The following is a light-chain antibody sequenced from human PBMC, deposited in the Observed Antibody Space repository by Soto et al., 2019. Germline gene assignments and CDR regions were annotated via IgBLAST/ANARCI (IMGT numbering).Light chain of an antibody. CDR2: DVS. J-gene: IGLJ1*01. CDR3: SSYTSSSTL. CDR1: SSDVGGYKY. V-gene: IGLV2-14*01. Sequence: LTQPASVSGSPGQSITISCTGTSSDVGGYKYVSWYQQHPGKAPKLIIYDVSDRPSGISNRFSGSKSGNKASLTISGLHAEDEADYYCSSYTSSSTLFGTGTKVTVL.